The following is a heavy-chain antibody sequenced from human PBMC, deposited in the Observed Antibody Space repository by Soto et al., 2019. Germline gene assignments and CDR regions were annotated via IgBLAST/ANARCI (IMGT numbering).Heavy chain of an antibody. CDR1: GYSFTSYW. CDR3: ARRRDSSTPYYYYGMDV. V-gene: IGHV5-51*01. Sequence: GESLKISCKGSGYSFTSYWIGWVRQMPGKGLEWMGIISPGDSDTRYSPSFPGQVTISADKSISTAYLQWSSLKASDTAMYYCARRRDSSTPYYYYGMDVWGQGTTVTVSS. J-gene: IGHJ6*02. CDR2: ISPGDSDT. D-gene: IGHD6-13*01.